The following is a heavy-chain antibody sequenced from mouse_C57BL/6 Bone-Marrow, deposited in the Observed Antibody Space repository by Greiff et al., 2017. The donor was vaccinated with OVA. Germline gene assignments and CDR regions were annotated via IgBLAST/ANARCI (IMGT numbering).Heavy chain of an antibody. D-gene: IGHD1-1*01. V-gene: IGHV2-5*01. CDR3: AKNSLYYYGNWYFDV. CDR1: GFSLTSYG. CDR2: IWRGGST. J-gene: IGHJ1*03. Sequence: VQLQQSGPGLVQPSQSLSITCTVSGFSLTSYGVHWVRQSPGKGLEWLGVIWRGGSTDYNAAFMSRLSITKDNSKSQVFFKMNSLQADDTAIYYCAKNSLYYYGNWYFDVWGTGTTVTVSS.